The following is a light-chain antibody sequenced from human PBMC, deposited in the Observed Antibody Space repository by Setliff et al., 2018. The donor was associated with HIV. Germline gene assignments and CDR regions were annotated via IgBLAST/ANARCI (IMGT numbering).Light chain of an antibody. J-gene: IGLJ1*01. V-gene: IGLV1-44*01. Sequence: QSVLTQPPSASGTPGQRVTISCSGSSSNIGSNTVTWYQQLPGTAPKLLIYSSNQRPSGVPDRFAGSKSGTSASLAISGLQAEDEADYYCSSYTSSSTYVFGTGTKVTVL. CDR3: SSYTSSSTYV. CDR1: SSNIGSNT. CDR2: SSN.